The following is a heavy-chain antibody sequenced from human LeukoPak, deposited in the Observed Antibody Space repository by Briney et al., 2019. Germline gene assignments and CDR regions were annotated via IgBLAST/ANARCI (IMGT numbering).Heavy chain of an antibody. J-gene: IGHJ4*02. CDR3: ARHDRIRGLDY. CDR1: GGSVSRGGYY. V-gene: IGHV4-61*08. CDR2: IYYSGST. Sequence: PSETLSLTCTVSGGSVSRGGYYWNWIRQHPGKGLEWIGYIYYSGSTNYNPSLKSRVTISVDTSKNQFSLKLSSVTAADTAVYYCARHDRIRGLDYWGQGTLVTVSS. D-gene: IGHD3-10*01.